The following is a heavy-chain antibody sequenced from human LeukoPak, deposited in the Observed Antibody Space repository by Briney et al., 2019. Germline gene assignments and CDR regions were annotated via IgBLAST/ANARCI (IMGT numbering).Heavy chain of an antibody. V-gene: IGHV4-59*11. CDR3: ARLKALVDV. J-gene: IGHJ6*04. Sequence: PSETLSLTCAVSADSFSSHYWTWIRQPPGKGLEWIGYISYIGSTNYNPSLKSRVTISVDTSKNQFSLKLSSVTAADTAVYYCARLKALVDVWGKGTTVTVSS. CDR2: ISYIGST. CDR1: ADSFSSHY.